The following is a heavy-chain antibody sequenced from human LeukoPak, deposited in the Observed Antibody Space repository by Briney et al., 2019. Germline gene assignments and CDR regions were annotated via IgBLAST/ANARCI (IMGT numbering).Heavy chain of an antibody. Sequence: PSETLSLTCAVYGGSFSGYYWSWIRQPPGKGLEWIGEINHSGSTNYNPSLKSRVTISADTSKNQFSLKLSSVTAADTAVYYCARGPTLYRYSGSYDYWGQGTLVTVSS. D-gene: IGHD1-26*01. J-gene: IGHJ4*02. CDR1: GGSFSGYY. CDR3: ARGPTLYRYSGSYDY. V-gene: IGHV4-34*01. CDR2: INHSGST.